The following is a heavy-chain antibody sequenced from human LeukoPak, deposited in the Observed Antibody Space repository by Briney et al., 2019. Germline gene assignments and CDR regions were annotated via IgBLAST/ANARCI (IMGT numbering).Heavy chain of an antibody. J-gene: IGHJ3*01. CDR1: GDFLNDLS. CDR3: ATPAAVVAATIARYAFDV. Sequence: ASVKVSCKITGDFLNDLSMHWVRQAPGKGLTWMGGFDPESGETVYAQKFQGRVTMIEDTSTDTAYMELSSLTSEDTALYFCATPAAVVAATIARYAFDVWGQGTMVTVSS. D-gene: IGHD2-2*02. CDR2: FDPESGET. V-gene: IGHV1-24*01.